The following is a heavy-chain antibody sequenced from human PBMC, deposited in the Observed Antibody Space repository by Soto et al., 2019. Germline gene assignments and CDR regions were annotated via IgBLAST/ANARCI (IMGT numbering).Heavy chain of an antibody. CDR1: GFNFPTFW. Sequence: PGESLKISCKHSGFNFPTFWIAWVRQMPGKGLEWMGTIYPDDSDTRYSPSFQGQVTISADKSIQTAYLQWSSLKASDSALYYCARLSKYYYGMDVWGQGTTVTVSS. CDR3: ARLSKYYYGMDV. J-gene: IGHJ6*02. V-gene: IGHV5-51*01. CDR2: IYPDDSDT.